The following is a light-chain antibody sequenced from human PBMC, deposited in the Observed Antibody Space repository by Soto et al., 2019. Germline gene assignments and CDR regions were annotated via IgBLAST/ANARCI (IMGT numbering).Light chain of an antibody. CDR2: GAS. V-gene: IGKV3-20*01. CDR1: QSLRSSY. CDR3: QQHGTSPYT. J-gene: IGKJ2*01. Sequence: EVVLTQSPNTLSLSPGERATLSCWASQSLRSSYLAWYQRKPGQAPRLLMFGASRRATGIPDRFNGSGSGTDFILTISRLEPEDVAGYYCQQHGTSPYTFGQGTVLEIK.